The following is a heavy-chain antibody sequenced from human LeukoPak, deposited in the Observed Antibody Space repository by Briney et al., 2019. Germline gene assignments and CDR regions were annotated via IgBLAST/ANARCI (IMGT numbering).Heavy chain of an antibody. Sequence: ETLSLTCTVSGGSISSYYWSWIRQPPGKGLEWVSAISGSGGSTYYADSVKGRFTISRDNSKNTLYLQMNSLRAEDTAVYYCAKVGLPDSSSWYAWFDPWGQGTLVTVSS. J-gene: IGHJ5*02. D-gene: IGHD6-13*01. CDR2: ISGSGGST. CDR1: GGSISSYY. CDR3: AKVGLPDSSSWYAWFDP. V-gene: IGHV3-23*01.